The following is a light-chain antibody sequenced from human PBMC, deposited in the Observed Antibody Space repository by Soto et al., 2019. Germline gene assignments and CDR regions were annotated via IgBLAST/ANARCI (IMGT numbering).Light chain of an antibody. J-gene: IGKJ1*01. Sequence: DIQMAQSPSTLFRSVGDRVTTTCLASQTISSWLAWYQQKPGKAPKRLIYRASTLKSGVPSRFSGSGSGTEFTLTISSLQPDDFATYYCQHYNSYSEAFGQGTKVDIK. V-gene: IGKV1-5*03. CDR1: QTISSW. CDR2: RAS. CDR3: QHYNSYSEA.